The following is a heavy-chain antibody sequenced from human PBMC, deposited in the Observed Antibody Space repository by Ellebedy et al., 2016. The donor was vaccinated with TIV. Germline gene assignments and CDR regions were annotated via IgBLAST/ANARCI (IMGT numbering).Heavy chain of an antibody. CDR3: AGGSVDGWYHHYFYGMDV. D-gene: IGHD6-19*01. CDR2: ISSSSSYR. V-gene: IGHV3-11*06. J-gene: IGHJ6*02. Sequence: GESLKISCAASGFTFSDYYMSWIRQAPGKGLEWVSYISSSSSYRNYADSVKGRFTISRDNAKNSLYLQMNSLRAEDTAVYYCAGGSVDGWYHHYFYGMDVWGQGTTVTVSS. CDR1: GFTFSDYY.